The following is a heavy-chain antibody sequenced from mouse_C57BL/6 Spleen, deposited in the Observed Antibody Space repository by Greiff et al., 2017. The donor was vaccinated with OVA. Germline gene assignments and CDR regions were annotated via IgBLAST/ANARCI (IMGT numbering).Heavy chain of an antibody. CDR3: TREEGYDDGAWFAY. CDR1: GFTFSSYA. J-gene: IGHJ3*01. CDR2: ISSGGDYI. D-gene: IGHD2-2*01. Sequence: VQLVESGEGLVKPGGSLKLSCAASGFTFSSYAMSWVRQTPEKRLEWVAYISSGGDYIYYADTVKGRFTISRDNARNTLYLQMSSLKSEDTAMDYCTREEGYDDGAWFAYWGQGTLVTVSA. V-gene: IGHV5-9-1*02.